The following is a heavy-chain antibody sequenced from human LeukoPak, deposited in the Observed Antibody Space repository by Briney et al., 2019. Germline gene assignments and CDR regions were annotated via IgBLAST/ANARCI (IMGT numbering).Heavy chain of an antibody. Sequence: PGMSLRLSCAASGFTFDDYAMHWVRQARGKGLEWVSGISWNSGTIGYADSVKGRFTISRDNAKNSLYLQVNSLRAEDTALYYCAKDRTVSPGSLDYWGQGTLVTVSS. D-gene: IGHD3-10*01. CDR1: GFTFDDYA. CDR2: ISWNSGTI. J-gene: IGHJ4*02. V-gene: IGHV3-9*01. CDR3: AKDRTVSPGSLDY.